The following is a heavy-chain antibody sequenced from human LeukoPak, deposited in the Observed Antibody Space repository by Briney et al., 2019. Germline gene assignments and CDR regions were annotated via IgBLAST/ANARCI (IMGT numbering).Heavy chain of an antibody. V-gene: IGHV3-21*04. J-gene: IGHJ4*02. CDR1: GFTFSSYS. CDR3: AKDQTNYYDSSGYYSGGPFDY. D-gene: IGHD3-22*01. CDR2: ISTSSTYI. Sequence: SGGSLRLSCAVSGFTFSSYSMDWVRQAPGRGLEWVSSISTSSTYIFYADSVKGRFTISRDNAKNSLYLQMDSLRAEDTAVYYCAKDQTNYYDSSGYYSGGPFDYWGQGTLVTVSS.